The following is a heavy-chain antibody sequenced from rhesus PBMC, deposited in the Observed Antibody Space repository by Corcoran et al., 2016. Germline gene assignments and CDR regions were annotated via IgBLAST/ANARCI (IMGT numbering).Heavy chain of an antibody. CDR2: IRGSCGST. V-gene: IGHV4-99*02. D-gene: IGHD3-3*01. Sequence: QVQLQESGPGLVKPSETLSLTCAVSGYAISSGYYWGWNRQPPGKGLEYIGYIRGSCGSTYYNPPLKSLVTISKDPSKHQFSLKLSSVTAADTAVYYCARDGIFGLVNLFDYWGQGVLVTVSS. J-gene: IGHJ4*01. CDR1: GYAISSGYY. CDR3: ARDGIFGLVNLFDY.